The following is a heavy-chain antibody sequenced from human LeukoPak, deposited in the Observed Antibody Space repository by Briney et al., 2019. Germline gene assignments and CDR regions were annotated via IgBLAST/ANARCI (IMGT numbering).Heavy chain of an antibody. D-gene: IGHD3-9*01. V-gene: IGHV3-74*01. Sequence: GGSLRLSCAASGFTLSNYWMHWVRQAPGKGPVWVSRINSDGSSTSYADSVKGRFNISRDNAKNALYLQMSSLGPEDTAVYYCARGIFDEGLDWGQGTLVTVSS. CDR2: INSDGSST. CDR1: GFTLSNYW. CDR3: ARGIFDEGLD. J-gene: IGHJ4*02.